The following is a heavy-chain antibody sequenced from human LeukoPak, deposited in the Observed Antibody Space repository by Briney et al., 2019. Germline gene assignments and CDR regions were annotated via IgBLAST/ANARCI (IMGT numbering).Heavy chain of an antibody. CDR3: ARHPYCGGDCYTWNDY. CDR2: IYPGDSDT. CDR1: GYSFTSYW. D-gene: IGHD2-21*02. Sequence: GESLKISCKGSGYSFTSYWIGWVRQMPGKGLEWMGIIYPGDSDTRYSPSFQGRVTISADKSISTAYLQWSSLKASDTAMYYCARHPYCGGDCYTWNDYWGQGTLVTVSS. J-gene: IGHJ4*02. V-gene: IGHV5-51*01.